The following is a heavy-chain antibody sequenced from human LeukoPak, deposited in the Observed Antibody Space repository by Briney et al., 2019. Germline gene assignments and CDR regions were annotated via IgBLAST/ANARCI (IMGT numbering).Heavy chain of an antibody. CDR1: GFTFTSSA. CDR3: ARDVDYDFWSGPSPRAFDI. CDR2: IVVGSGNT. V-gene: IGHV1-58*01. J-gene: IGHJ3*02. Sequence: SVKVSCKASGFTFTSSAVQWVRQASGQRPEWIGWIVVGSGNTSYAQKFQGRVTMTRDTSTSTVYMELSSLRSEDTAVYYCARDVDYDFWSGPSPRAFDIWGQGTMVTVSS. D-gene: IGHD3-3*01.